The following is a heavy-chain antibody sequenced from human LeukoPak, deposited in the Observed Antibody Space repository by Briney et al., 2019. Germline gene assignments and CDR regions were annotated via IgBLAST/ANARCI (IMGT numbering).Heavy chain of an antibody. Sequence: GGSLRLSCAASGFTFSSYAMHWVRQAPGKGLEWVAVISYDGSNKYYADSVKGRFTISRDNSKNTLHLQMNSLRAEDTAVYYCARDRRGGGSYPFFDYWGQGTLVTVSS. CDR3: ARDRRGGGSYPFFDY. D-gene: IGHD1-26*01. V-gene: IGHV3-30-3*01. CDR2: ISYDGSNK. J-gene: IGHJ4*02. CDR1: GFTFSSYA.